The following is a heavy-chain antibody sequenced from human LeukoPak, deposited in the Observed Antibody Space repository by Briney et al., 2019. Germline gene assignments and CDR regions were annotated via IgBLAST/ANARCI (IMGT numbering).Heavy chain of an antibody. CDR3: ARGRTPFDY. D-gene: IGHD1-1*01. Sequence: SETLSLTCAVYGGSFSGYYWSWIRQPPGKGLEWIGEINHSGSTNYNPSLKSRVTISVDTSKNQFSLKLSSVTAADTAVYYCARGRTPFDYWGQGTLVTVSS. J-gene: IGHJ4*02. CDR1: GGSFSGYY. CDR2: INHSGST. V-gene: IGHV4-34*01.